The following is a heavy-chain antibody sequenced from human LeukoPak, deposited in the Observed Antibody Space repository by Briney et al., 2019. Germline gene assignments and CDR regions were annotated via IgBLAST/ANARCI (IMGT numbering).Heavy chain of an antibody. V-gene: IGHV4-34*01. D-gene: IGHD6-6*01. CDR2: INHSGST. CDR1: GGSFSGYY. Sequence: SETLSLTCAVYGGSFSGYYWSWIRQPPGKGLEWIGEINHSGSTNYNPSLKSRVTISVDTSKNQFTLKLSSVTAADTAVYYCARGPIPSSIAARPRSNWFDPWGQGTLVTVSS. J-gene: IGHJ5*02. CDR3: ARGPIPSSIAARPRSNWFDP.